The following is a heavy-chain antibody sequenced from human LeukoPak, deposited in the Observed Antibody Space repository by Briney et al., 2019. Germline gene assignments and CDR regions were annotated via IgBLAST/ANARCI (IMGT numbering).Heavy chain of an antibody. D-gene: IGHD6-19*01. CDR1: GGSFSGYY. CDR3: ARGYSSGWYSYYYGMDV. V-gene: IGHV4-34*01. J-gene: IGHJ6*02. CDR2: INHSGST. Sequence: PSETLSLTCAVYGGSFSGYYWSWIRQPPGKGLEWIGEINHSGSTNYNPSLKSRVTISVDTSKNQFSLKLSSVTAADTAVYYCARGYSSGWYSYYYGMDVWGQGTTVTVSS.